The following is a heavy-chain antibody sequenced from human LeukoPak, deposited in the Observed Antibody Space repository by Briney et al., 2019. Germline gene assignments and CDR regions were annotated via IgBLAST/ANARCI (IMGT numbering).Heavy chain of an antibody. Sequence: GGSLRLSCAASGFTFSSYAMSWVRQAPGKGLEWVSAISGSGGSTYYADSVKGRFTISRDNAKNTLYLQMNSLRAEDTAVYYCVKASSGGSRYGLDVWGQGTSVTVSS. CDR2: ISGSGGST. J-gene: IGHJ6*02. CDR1: GFTFSSYA. D-gene: IGHD2-15*01. CDR3: VKASSGGSRYGLDV. V-gene: IGHV3-23*01.